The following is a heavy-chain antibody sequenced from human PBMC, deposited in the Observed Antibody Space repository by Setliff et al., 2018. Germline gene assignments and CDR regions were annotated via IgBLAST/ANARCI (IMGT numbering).Heavy chain of an antibody. V-gene: IGHV1-18*01. D-gene: IGHD3-3*01. CDR1: GYTFRQSI. CDR3: MRLVRFCSRTVCQRPSGDEA. Sequence: GASVKVSCKASGYTFRQSIVSWVRQAPGQGLEWLGWIGVYSGNTYSAQRFQGRVSLTTDESTNTAYLELRGLRSDDTAVYYCMRLVRFCSRTVCQRPSGDEAWGQGTLVTVSS. CDR2: IGVYSGNT. J-gene: IGHJ5*02.